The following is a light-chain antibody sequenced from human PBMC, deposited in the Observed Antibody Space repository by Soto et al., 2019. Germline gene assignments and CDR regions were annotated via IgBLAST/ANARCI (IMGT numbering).Light chain of an antibody. V-gene: IGKV3-20*01. J-gene: IGKJ1*01. CDR1: QTVTSNY. CDR3: QQYGSSRRT. Sequence: EVVLTQSPGTLSLSPGERATLSCRASQTVTSNYLAWYQQKPGQAPRLLIYGASSRATGVPVRFSGTGSGTDFTLTISRLEPEDFAVYYCQQYGSSRRTFGQGTKV. CDR2: GAS.